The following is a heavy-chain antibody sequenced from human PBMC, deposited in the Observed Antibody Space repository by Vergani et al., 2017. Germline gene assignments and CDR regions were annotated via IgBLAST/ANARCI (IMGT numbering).Heavy chain of an antibody. Sequence: VQLVESGGGLVQPGGSLRLSCAASGFTFSSYAMSWVRQAPGKGLEWVSAISGRCDSTYYADSVKGRFTISRDNSKNTLYLQMNSLRAEDTAVYYCAKYYSSGRGVPVGYWGQGTLVTVSS. CDR3: AKYYSSGRGVPVGY. J-gene: IGHJ4*02. D-gene: IGHD6-19*01. CDR1: GFTFSSYA. CDR2: ISGRCDST. V-gene: IGHV3-23*04.